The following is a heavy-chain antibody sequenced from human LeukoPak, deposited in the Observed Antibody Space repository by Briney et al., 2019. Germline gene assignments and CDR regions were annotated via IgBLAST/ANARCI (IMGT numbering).Heavy chain of an antibody. Sequence: ASVKVSCKTSGYNFVSYAIHWVRQAPGQRLEWMGWINAANGNTKYSQKFQGRVTITRDTSASTVYMELSSLRSEDTAVHYCARDIDRVFNWFDPWGQGTLVTVSS. D-gene: IGHD6-13*01. CDR2: INAANGNT. V-gene: IGHV1-3*01. CDR1: GYNFVSYA. CDR3: ARDIDRVFNWFDP. J-gene: IGHJ5*02.